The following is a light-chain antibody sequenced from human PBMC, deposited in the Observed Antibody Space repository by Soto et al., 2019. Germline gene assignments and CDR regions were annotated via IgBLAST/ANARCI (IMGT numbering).Light chain of an antibody. V-gene: IGKV3D-15*01. CDR3: QQYYSFPPS. CDR2: DAS. J-gene: IGKJ1*01. Sequence: DIVMTQSPATLSLSTRERATVSCRASQSGSSYLAWYQQKPGQAPRLLIYDASIRATGIPARFSGSGSGTDFTLTISCLQSEDFATYYCQQYYSFPPSFGQGTKVDIK. CDR1: QSGSSY.